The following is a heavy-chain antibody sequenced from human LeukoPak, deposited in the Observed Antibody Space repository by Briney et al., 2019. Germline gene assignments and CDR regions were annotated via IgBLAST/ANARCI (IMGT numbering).Heavy chain of an antibody. D-gene: IGHD4-17*01. V-gene: IGHV1-2*02. Sequence: ASVKVSCKASGYTFTGYYMHWVRQAPGQGLEWMGWINPNSGGTNYAQKFQGRVTITRDTSISTAYMELSRLRSDDTAVYYCARNYGDYMLNWFDPWGQGTLVTVSS. CDR1: GYTFTGYY. J-gene: IGHJ5*02. CDR3: ARNYGDYMLNWFDP. CDR2: INPNSGGT.